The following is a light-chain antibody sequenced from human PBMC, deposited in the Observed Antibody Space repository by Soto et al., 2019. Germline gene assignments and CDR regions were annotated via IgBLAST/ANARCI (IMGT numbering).Light chain of an antibody. J-gene: IGKJ5*01. CDR3: QQYGSSPIT. CDR2: DAS. CDR1: QSVSSSS. V-gene: IGKV3-20*01. Sequence: EIVLTQSPGTLSLSPGARAPLSCRASQSVSSSSLAWYQQKRGQAPRLLIHDASSRATGIPARFSGSGSGTDFTLTISRLEPEDFAVYYCQQYGSSPITFGQGTRLEI.